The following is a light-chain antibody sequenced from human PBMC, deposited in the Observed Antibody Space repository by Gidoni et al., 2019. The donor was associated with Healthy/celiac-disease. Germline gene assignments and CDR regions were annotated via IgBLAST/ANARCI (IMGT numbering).Light chain of an antibody. CDR2: AAS. Sequence: DIQMTQSLPSLSASVGDRVTITCRARQSTRSYLNWYQQKPGNATELLIYAASSLQSGVPERCSGSGSGTDCTITISSLEPEDCATYYCQQCYRTPPEHTFGQGTKLESK. CDR3: QQCYRTPPEHT. J-gene: IGKJ2*01. CDR1: QSTRSY. V-gene: IGKV1-39*01.